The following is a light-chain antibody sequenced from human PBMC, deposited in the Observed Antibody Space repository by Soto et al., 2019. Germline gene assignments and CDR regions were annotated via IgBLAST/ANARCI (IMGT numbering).Light chain of an antibody. V-gene: IGLV2-14*03. Sequence: QSALTQPASVSGSPGQSITISCTGTTSDVGNYNLVSWYQQHPGKAPKLMIFDVSRRPSGASDRFSASKSGNTASLTISGLQAEDEADYYCSSYTSTNTLYVFGTGTKLTVL. J-gene: IGLJ1*01. CDR3: SSYTSTNTLYV. CDR1: TSDVGNYNL. CDR2: DVS.